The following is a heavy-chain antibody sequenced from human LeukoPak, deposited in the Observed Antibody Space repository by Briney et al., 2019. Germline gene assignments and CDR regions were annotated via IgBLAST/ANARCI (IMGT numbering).Heavy chain of an antibody. CDR2: IYYSGST. Sequence: PSETLSLTCTVSGGSISSGGYYWSWIRQHPGKGLEWIGYIYYSGSTYYNPSLKSRVTISVDTSKNQFSLKLSSVTAADTAVYYCARIHHERLRLDVWGQGTTVTVSS. CDR1: GGSISSGGYY. D-gene: IGHD2-21*02. J-gene: IGHJ6*02. CDR3: ARIHHERLRLDV. V-gene: IGHV4-31*03.